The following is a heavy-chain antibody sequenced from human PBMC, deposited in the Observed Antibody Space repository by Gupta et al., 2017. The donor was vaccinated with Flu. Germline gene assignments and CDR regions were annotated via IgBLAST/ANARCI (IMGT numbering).Heavy chain of an antibody. J-gene: IGHJ4*02. D-gene: IGHD2-15*01. CDR3: ARHFVGYCSGGNCYDENDY. V-gene: IGHV4-39*01. CDR1: GGSISRNSYY. CDR2: IYYSGNT. Sequence: QLQLQESGPGLVKPSETLSLTCIVSGGSISRNSYYWGWIRLPPGKGLDWIGSIYYSGNTYYNPSLKSRVTISVDTSKNQFSLKLSSVTAADTAVYYCARHFVGYCSGGNCYDENDYWGQGTLVTVSS.